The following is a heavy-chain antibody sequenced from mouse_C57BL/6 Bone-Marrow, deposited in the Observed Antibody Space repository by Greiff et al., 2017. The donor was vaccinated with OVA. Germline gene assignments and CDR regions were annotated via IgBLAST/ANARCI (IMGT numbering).Heavy chain of an antibody. CDR3: ARRKYYYGRSPDWYVDV. CDR2: ISSGSSTI. D-gene: IGHD1-1*01. CDR1: GFTFSDYG. J-gene: IGHJ1*03. Sequence: EVQLVESGGGLVKPGGSLKLSCAASGFTFSDYGMHWVRQAPEKGLEWVAYISSGSSTIYYADTVKGRFTISRDNAKNTLFLQMTSLRSEDTAMYYCARRKYYYGRSPDWYVDVWGTGTTVTVSS. V-gene: IGHV5-17*01.